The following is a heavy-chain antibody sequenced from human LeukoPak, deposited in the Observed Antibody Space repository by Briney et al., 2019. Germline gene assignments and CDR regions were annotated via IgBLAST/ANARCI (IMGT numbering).Heavy chain of an antibody. CDR2: ISWDGGST. D-gene: IGHD5-18*01. J-gene: IGHJ4*02. CDR1: GFTFDDYA. V-gene: IGHV3-43D*03. Sequence: GGSLRLSCAASGFTFDDYAMHWVRHAPGKGLEWVSLISWDGGSTYYADSVKGRFTISRGNSKNSLYLQMNSLRAEDTALYYCAKAIAGSLGTAMVAWGQGTLVTVSS. CDR3: AKAIAGSLGTAMVA.